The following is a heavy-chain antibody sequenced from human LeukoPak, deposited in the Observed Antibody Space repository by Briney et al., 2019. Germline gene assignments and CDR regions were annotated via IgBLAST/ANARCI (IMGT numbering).Heavy chain of an antibody. CDR1: GGSISSYY. V-gene: IGHV4-59*01. D-gene: IGHD3-22*01. CDR2: IYYSGST. CDR3: ASSGYYYDSSHAFDI. Sequence: KPSETLSLTCTVPGGSISSYYWSWIRQPPGKGPEWIGYIYYSGSTNYNPSLKSRVTISVDTSKNQFSLKLSSVTAADTAVYDWASSGYYYDSSHAFDIWGQGTMVTVSS. J-gene: IGHJ3*02.